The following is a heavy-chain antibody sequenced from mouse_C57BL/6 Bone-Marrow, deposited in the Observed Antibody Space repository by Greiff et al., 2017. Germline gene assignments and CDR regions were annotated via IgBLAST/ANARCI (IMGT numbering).Heavy chain of an antibody. CDR1: GFTFSDYG. D-gene: IGHD4-1*01. J-gene: IGHJ2*01. CDR3: ARGTGRYFDY. V-gene: IGHV5-17*01. CDR2: ISSGSSTI. Sequence: DVKLVESGGGLVKPGGSLKLSCAASGFTFSDYGMHWVRQAPEKGLEWVAYISSGSSTIYYADTVKGRLTISRDNAKNTLFLQMTRLRSEDTAMYYCARGTGRYFDYWGQGTTLTVSS.